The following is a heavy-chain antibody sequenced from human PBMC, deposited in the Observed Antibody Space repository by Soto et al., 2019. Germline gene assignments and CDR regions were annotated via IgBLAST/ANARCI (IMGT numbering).Heavy chain of an antibody. D-gene: IGHD1-1*01. Sequence: GGSLRLSCAASGFTFSSYAMHWVRQAPGKGLEWVAVISYDGSNKYYADSVKGRFTISRDSSKNTLYLQMNSLRADDTAVYYCGGGTAFDFWGQGTLVTVSS. J-gene: IGHJ4*02. CDR3: GGGTAFDF. CDR1: GFTFSSYA. CDR2: ISYDGSNK. V-gene: IGHV3-30-3*01.